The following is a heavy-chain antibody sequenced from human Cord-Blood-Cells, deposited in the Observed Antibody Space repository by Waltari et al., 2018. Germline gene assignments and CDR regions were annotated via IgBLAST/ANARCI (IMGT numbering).Heavy chain of an antibody. CDR3: AKAVYSSSYFDY. D-gene: IGHD6-6*01. V-gene: IGHV3-9*01. CDR2: ISWNRGSI. CDR1: GFTFDDYA. J-gene: IGHJ4*02. Sequence: EVQLVESGGGLVQPGRSLRLSCAASGFTFDDYAMHWVRQAPGKGVEWVSGISWNRGSIGYADSVKGRFTISRDNAKNSLYLQMNSLRAEDTALYYCAKAVYSSSYFDYWGQGTLVTVSS.